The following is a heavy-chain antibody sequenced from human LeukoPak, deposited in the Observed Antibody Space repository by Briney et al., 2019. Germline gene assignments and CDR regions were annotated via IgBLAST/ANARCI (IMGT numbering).Heavy chain of an antibody. J-gene: IGHJ3*02. V-gene: IGHV4-31*03. CDR2: IYYSGST. CDR1: GGSISSGGYY. CDR3: ARDPGRDAFDI. Sequence: PSETLSLTCTVSGGSISSGGYYWSWIRQHPGKGLEWVGYIYYSGSTYYNPSLKSRFTISVDTSKNQFSLKLSSVTAADTAVYYCARDPGRDAFDIWGQGTMVTVSS.